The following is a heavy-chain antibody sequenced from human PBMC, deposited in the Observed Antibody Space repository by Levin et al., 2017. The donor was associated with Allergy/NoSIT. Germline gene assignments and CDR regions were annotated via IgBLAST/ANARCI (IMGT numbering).Heavy chain of an antibody. V-gene: IGHV1-3*01. J-gene: IGHJ5*02. D-gene: IGHD3-9*01. Sequence: PVASVKVSCKASGYTFTNYAMHWVRQAPGQRLEWMGWINAGNGNTKYSQKFQGRVTITRDTSASTAYMELSSLRSEDTAVYYCARGDSHYDILTGYYSNWFDPWGQGTLVTVSS. CDR3: ARGDSHYDILTGYYSNWFDP. CDR2: INAGNGNT. CDR1: GYTFTNYA.